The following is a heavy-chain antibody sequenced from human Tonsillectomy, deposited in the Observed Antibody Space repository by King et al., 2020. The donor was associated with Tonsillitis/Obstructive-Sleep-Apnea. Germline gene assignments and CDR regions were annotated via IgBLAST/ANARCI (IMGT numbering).Heavy chain of an antibody. CDR2: ISYDGSNK. J-gene: IGHJ4*02. V-gene: IGHV3-30*03. Sequence: VQLVQSGGGVVQPGRSLRLSCAASGFTLTNYGMHWVRQAPGKGLEWVAVISYDGSNKYYADSVKGRFTISRDDSKNTLYLQMNSLRAEDTVLYYCVRGYYEVSGNWCSGYWGQGTLVTVSS. CDR3: VRGYYEVSGNWCSGY. CDR1: GFTLTNYG. D-gene: IGHD3-3*01.